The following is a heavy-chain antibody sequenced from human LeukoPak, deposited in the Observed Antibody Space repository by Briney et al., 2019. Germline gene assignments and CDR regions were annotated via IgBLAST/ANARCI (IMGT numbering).Heavy chain of an antibody. CDR2: IKSDGSNI. CDR3: ARDAPVDTAMASDY. J-gene: IGHJ4*02. Sequence: GSLRLSCAASGFTFSSYWMHWVRQPPGKGLVWVSRIKSDGSNIVYADSVKGRFTISRDNAKNSLYLQMNSLRAEDTAVYYCARDAPVDTAMASDYWGQGTLVTVSS. D-gene: IGHD5-18*01. V-gene: IGHV3-74*01. CDR1: GFTFSSYW.